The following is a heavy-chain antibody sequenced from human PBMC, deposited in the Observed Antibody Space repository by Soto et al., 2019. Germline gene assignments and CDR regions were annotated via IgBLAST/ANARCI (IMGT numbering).Heavy chain of an antibody. Sequence: SETLSLTCTVSGGSISSNYWTWIRQPPGKGLEWIGYVYNSGSTNYNPSLKSRVTISEDTSKRQFSLKVNSITPADTAVYYCARYRREAVAGYTLDNWGRGILVTVSS. CDR1: GGSISSNY. V-gene: IGHV4-59*01. CDR2: VYNSGST. J-gene: IGHJ4*02. D-gene: IGHD6-13*01. CDR3: ARYRREAVAGYTLDN.